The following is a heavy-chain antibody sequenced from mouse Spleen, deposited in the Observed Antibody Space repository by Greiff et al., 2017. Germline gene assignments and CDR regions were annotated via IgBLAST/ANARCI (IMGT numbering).Heavy chain of an antibody. Sequence: VQLQQSGAELVRPGTSVKISCKASGYTFTNYWLGWVKQRPGHGLEWIGDIYPGGGYTNYNEKFKGKATLTADTSSSTAYTQLSSLTSEDSAVYFCERSYRRDYCDYWGKGTTLTVSS. V-gene: IGHV1-63*02. CDR3: ERSYRRDYCDY. J-gene: IGHJ2*01. CDR2: IYPGGGYT. CDR1: GYTFTNYW. D-gene: IGHD2-14*01.